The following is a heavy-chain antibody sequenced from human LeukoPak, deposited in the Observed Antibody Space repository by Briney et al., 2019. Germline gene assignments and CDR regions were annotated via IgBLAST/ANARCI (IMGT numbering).Heavy chain of an antibody. V-gene: IGHV3-23*01. Sequence: GGSLRLSCAASAFTFSSYAMSWVRQAPGKGLEWVSAISGSGGSTYYADSVKGRFTISRDNSKNTLYLQMNSLRAEDTAVYYSAKDTFGDYYDSSGYTGYWGQGTLVTVSS. CDR2: ISGSGGST. CDR3: AKDTFGDYYDSSGYTGY. D-gene: IGHD3-22*01. CDR1: AFTFSSYA. J-gene: IGHJ4*02.